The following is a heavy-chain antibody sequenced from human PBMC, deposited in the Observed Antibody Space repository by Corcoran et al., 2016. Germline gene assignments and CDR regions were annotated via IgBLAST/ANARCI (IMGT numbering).Heavy chain of an antibody. CDR2: ISYSEYT. D-gene: IGHD4-17*01. Sequence: QVQLHESGPGLVKPSETLSLACTVSGGSVSSDSHFWSWLRQPPGKGLEWIGYISYSEYTNYNPSLKSRVTISVDTSKNQFSLRLSSVTAADTAVYYCARARERGTDYVDPWGQGTLVTVSS. CDR1: GGSVSSDSHF. CDR3: ARARERGTDYVDP. V-gene: IGHV4-61*01. J-gene: IGHJ5*02.